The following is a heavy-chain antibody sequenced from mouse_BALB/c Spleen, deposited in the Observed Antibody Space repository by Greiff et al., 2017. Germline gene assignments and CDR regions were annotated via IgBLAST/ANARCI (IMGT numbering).Heavy chain of an antibody. D-gene: IGHD2-1*01. J-gene: IGHJ2*01. CDR1: GYTFTDYN. Sequence: VQLQQSGPELVKPGASVKIPCKASGYTFTDYNMDWVKQSHGKSLEWIGDINPNNGGTIYNQKFKGTATLTVDKSSSTAYMELRSLTSEDTAVYYCENRVGGNWYFDDWGQGTTLTVSS. V-gene: IGHV1-18*01. CDR2: INPNNGGT. CDR3: ENRVGGNWYFDD.